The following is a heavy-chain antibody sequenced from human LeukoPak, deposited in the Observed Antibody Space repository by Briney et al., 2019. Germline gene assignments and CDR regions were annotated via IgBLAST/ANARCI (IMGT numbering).Heavy chain of an antibody. Sequence: GASVKVSCKASGYSFTSHYMHWVRQAPGQGLEWMGWINPNSGGTNYAQKFQGRVTMTRDTSISTAYMELSRLRSDDTAVYYCARDRNRYFDWLSNDYWGQGTLVTVSS. D-gene: IGHD3-9*01. V-gene: IGHV1-2*02. CDR1: GYSFTSHY. CDR2: INPNSGGT. CDR3: ARDRNRYFDWLSNDY. J-gene: IGHJ4*02.